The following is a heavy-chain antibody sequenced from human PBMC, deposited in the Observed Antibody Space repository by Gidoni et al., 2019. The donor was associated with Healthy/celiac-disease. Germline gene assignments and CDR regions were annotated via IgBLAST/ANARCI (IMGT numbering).Heavy chain of an antibody. CDR1: GGSISSSSYY. Sequence: QLQLQESGPGLVKPSETLSLTCTVSGGSISSSSYYWGWIRQPPGKGLEWIGSIYYSGSTYYNPSLKSRVTISVDTSKNQFSLKLSSVTAADTAVYYCARLVKQWLAYFDYWGQGTLVTVSS. CDR3: ARLVKQWLAYFDY. D-gene: IGHD6-19*01. V-gene: IGHV4-39*01. CDR2: IYYSGST. J-gene: IGHJ4*02.